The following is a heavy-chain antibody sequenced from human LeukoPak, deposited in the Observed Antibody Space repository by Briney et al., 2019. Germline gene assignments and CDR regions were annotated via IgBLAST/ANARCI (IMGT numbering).Heavy chain of an antibody. J-gene: IGHJ4*02. CDR3: ARRQWSGSHYFDN. Sequence: GGSLRLSCTASGFTFSNYDMNWVRQAPGKGLEWISYISSSSSTMYYADSVEGRFTISRENAKKSLYLQMNSLRAEDTAVYYWARRQWSGSHYFDNWGQGTLVTVSS. D-gene: IGHD1-26*01. CDR2: ISSSSSTM. V-gene: IGHV3-48*01. CDR1: GFTFSNYD.